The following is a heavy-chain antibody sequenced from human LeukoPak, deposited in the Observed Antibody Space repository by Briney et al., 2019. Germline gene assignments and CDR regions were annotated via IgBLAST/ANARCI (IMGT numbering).Heavy chain of an antibody. CDR2: TFHSGIS. V-gene: IGHV4-38-2*01. Sequence: SETLSLTCAVSGYSISGGYYWGWIRQPPGKGLEWIGNTFHSGISHYNPSLGSRLTMSVDTSKNQFSLNLRSVTAADTAVYYCVRTTYYYDTSGHLGFDHWGQGTLVTVSS. D-gene: IGHD3-22*01. J-gene: IGHJ4*02. CDR3: VRTTYYYDTSGHLGFDH. CDR1: GYSISGGYY.